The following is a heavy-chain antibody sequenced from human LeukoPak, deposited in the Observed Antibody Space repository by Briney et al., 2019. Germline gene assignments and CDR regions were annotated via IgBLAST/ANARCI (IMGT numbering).Heavy chain of an antibody. Sequence: GGSLRLPCAASGFTFSSYWMSWVRQAPGKGLEWVANIKQDGSEKYYVDSVKGRFTISRDNAKNSLYLQMNSLRAEDTAVYYCARVVLGILTGHNDAFDIWGQGTMVTVSS. J-gene: IGHJ3*02. CDR2: IKQDGSEK. CDR1: GFTFSSYW. V-gene: IGHV3-7*01. D-gene: IGHD3-9*01. CDR3: ARVVLGILTGHNDAFDI.